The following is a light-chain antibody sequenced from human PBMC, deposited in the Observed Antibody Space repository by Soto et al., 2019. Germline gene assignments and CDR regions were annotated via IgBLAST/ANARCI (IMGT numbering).Light chain of an antibody. CDR2: AAS. CDR1: QDISTY. CDR3: QQLNSYPRT. J-gene: IGKJ3*01. Sequence: IQLTQSPSSLSASAGDRVTITCRASQDISTYLAWYQQKPGKAPKLLIHAASTLQSGVPSRFSGSGSGTDFTLTISCLQPEDLATYYCQQLNSYPRTFGPGTKVDI. V-gene: IGKV1-9*01.